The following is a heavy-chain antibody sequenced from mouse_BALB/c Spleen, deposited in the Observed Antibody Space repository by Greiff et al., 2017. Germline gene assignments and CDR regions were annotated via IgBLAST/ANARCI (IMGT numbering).Heavy chain of an antibody. D-gene: IGHD4-1*01. CDR1: GYTFTSYY. J-gene: IGHJ4*01. V-gene: IGHV1S81*02. Sequence: QVQLKESGAELVKPGASVKLSCKASGYTFTSYYMYWVKQRPGQGLEWIGEINPSNGGTNFNEKFKSKATLTLDKSSSTAYMQLSSLTSEDSAVYYCTRRVGTGAMDYWGQGTSVTVSS. CDR3: TRRVGTGAMDY. CDR2: INPSNGGT.